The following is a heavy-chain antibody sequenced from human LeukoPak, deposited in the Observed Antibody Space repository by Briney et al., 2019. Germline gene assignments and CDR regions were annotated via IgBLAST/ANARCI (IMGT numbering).Heavy chain of an antibody. Sequence: SETLSLTCTVSGDSITRSSYYWGWVRQPPGKGLEWIGSISYSGGTYYNPSLKSRLTIAVDTSKNQFSLKLSSVTAADTAVYFCASLYYYGSGRVLDYWGQGTLVTVSS. CDR2: ISYSGGT. J-gene: IGHJ4*02. D-gene: IGHD3-10*01. CDR1: GDSITRSSYY. V-gene: IGHV4-39*01. CDR3: ASLYYYGSGRVLDY.